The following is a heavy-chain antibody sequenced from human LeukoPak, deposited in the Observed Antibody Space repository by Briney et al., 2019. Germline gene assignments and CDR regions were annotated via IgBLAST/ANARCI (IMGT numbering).Heavy chain of an antibody. Sequence: PSETLSLTCTVSGGSISSSYYYWGWIRQPPGKGLEWIGSIYYSGSTYYNPSLQSRVTISVDTSKNQFSLKLSSVTAADTAVYYCARHSGDDFWSGYHHLNRYFDLWGRGTLVTVSS. CDR2: IYYSGST. D-gene: IGHD3-3*01. CDR3: ARHSGDDFWSGYHHLNRYFDL. V-gene: IGHV4-39*01. CDR1: GGSISSSYYY. J-gene: IGHJ2*01.